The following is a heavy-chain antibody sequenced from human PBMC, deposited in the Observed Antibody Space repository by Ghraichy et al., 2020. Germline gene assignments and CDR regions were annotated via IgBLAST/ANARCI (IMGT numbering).Heavy chain of an antibody. Sequence: GGSLRLSCAASGFTFSSYWMSWVRQAPGKGLEWVANIKQDGSEKYYVDSVKGRFTISRDNAKNSLYLQMNSLRAEDTAVYYCARGEWDYDSSGGFDYWGQGTLVTVSS. V-gene: IGHV3-7*01. CDR1: GFTFSSYW. CDR2: IKQDGSEK. J-gene: IGHJ4*02. CDR3: ARGEWDYDSSGGFDY. D-gene: IGHD3-22*01.